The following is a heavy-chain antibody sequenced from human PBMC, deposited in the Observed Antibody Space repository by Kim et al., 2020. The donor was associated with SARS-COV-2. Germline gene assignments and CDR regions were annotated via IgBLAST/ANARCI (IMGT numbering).Heavy chain of an antibody. CDR1: GFTFSSYA. D-gene: IGHD3-22*01. CDR3: ARAPKIYYYDSSGYWYY. J-gene: IGHJ4*02. CDR2: ISYDGSNK. V-gene: IGHV3-30*04. Sequence: GGSLRLSCAASGFTFSSYAMHWVRQAPGKGLEWVAVISYDGSNKYYADSVKGRFTISRDNSKNTLYLQMNSLRAEDTAVYYCARAPKIYYYDSSGYWYYWGQGTLVTVSS.